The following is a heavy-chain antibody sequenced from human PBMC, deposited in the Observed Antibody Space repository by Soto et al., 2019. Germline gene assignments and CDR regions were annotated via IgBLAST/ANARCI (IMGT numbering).Heavy chain of an antibody. J-gene: IGHJ6*02. D-gene: IGHD2-2*01. CDR2: ILPIFGSP. CDR3: VFGDCTSSSCSYYFYGLDV. Sequence: SVKVSCKASGGNFRRYAISWVRRAPGQGLEWMGGILPIFGSPSHAQKFRDRVTITADESTSTAYLELTSLTSEDTAIYYCVFGDCTSSSCSYYFYGLDVWGQGTTVTVSS. V-gene: IGHV1-69*13. CDR1: GGNFRRYA.